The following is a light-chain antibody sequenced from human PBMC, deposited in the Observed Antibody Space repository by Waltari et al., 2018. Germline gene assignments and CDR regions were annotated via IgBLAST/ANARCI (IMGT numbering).Light chain of an antibody. CDR2: HDT. J-gene: IGLJ2*01. CDR1: KLGDKY. Sequence: SYEVTQPPSVSVSPGQTASITCPGDKLGDKYVCWYQQKPGQSPVLVLYHDTKRPSGIPERFSGSNSGNTATLTISGTQAMDEADYYCQAWDTSTGVFGGGTRLTVL. CDR3: QAWDTSTGV. V-gene: IGLV3-1*01.